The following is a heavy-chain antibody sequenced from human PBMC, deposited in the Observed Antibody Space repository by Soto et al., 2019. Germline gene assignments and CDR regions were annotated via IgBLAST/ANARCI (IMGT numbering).Heavy chain of an antibody. D-gene: IGHD2-15*01. CDR1: GFSFDDYA. J-gene: IGHJ6*02. Sequence: EVQLVESGGGLVQTGRSLRLSCAASGFSFDDYAMHWVRQVPGKGLEWVSSINWNSGNIGYADSVKGRFTISRDNANNSLYLQLNSLRIEDTALYYCAKDLGYWSGDSRFRNYHYQYAMDVWGQGTTVTVSS. CDR3: AKDLGYWSGDSRFRNYHYQYAMDV. V-gene: IGHV3-9*01. CDR2: INWNSGNI.